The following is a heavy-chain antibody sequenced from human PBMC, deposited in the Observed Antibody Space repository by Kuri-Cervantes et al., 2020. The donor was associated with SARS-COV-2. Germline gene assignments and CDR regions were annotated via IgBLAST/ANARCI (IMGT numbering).Heavy chain of an antibody. V-gene: IGHV1-8*02. CDR3: ARDRFVYSSGYLLDY. D-gene: IGHD6-19*01. CDR1: GYTFSTYD. J-gene: IGHJ4*02. CDR2: MNPDTGNS. Sequence: ASVKVSCKASGYTFSTYDINWVRQASGQGLEWMGWMNPDTGNSGYAQNFRGRVTMTRDTSINTAYMELSRLRSDDTAVYYCARDRFVYSSGYLLDYWGQGTLVTVSS.